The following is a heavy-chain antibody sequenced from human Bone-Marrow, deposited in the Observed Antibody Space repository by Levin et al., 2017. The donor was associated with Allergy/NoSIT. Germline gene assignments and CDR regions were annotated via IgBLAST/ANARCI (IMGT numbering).Heavy chain of an antibody. Sequence: GGSLILSCVGSGFTFGSYVMNWVRQAPGKGLEWISYMSSGGYTIHYADSVKGRFTISRDNAKNSLYLQMNSLRVEDTAVYYCSRDLDYAMDFWGKGIAVTVSS. J-gene: IGHJ6*04. V-gene: IGHV3-48*03. CDR3: SRDLDYAMDF. CDR2: MSSGGYTI. D-gene: IGHD3-16*01. CDR1: GFTFGSYV.